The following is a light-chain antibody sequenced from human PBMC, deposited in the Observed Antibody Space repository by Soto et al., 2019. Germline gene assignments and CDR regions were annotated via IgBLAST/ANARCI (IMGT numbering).Light chain of an antibody. CDR2: RNN. V-gene: IGLV1-47*01. J-gene: IGLJ2*01. Sequence: QSVLTQPPSASGTPGQRVTISCSGTSSSIESNYVYWYQQLPGTAPRLLIYRNNQRPSGVPDRFSGSKSGTSASLAISALRSEEDADYYCTVWDDSLRSRLFGGGTKLTVL. CDR3: TVWDDSLRSRL. CDR1: SSSIESNY.